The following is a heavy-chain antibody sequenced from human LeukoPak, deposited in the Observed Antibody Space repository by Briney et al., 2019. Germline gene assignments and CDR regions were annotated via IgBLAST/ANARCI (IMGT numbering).Heavy chain of an antibody. CDR1: GFSFSRHW. V-gene: IGHV3-7*03. J-gene: IGHJ4*02. CDR3: AKVKVAATDYFDY. CDR2: IKQDGSAK. D-gene: IGHD2-15*01. Sequence: GGSLRLSCAASGFSFSRHWMYWVRQAPGKGPEWVANIKQDGSAKPYVDSVKGRFTISRDNSKNTLYLQMNSLRAEDTAVYYCAKVKVAATDYFDYWGQGTLVTVSS.